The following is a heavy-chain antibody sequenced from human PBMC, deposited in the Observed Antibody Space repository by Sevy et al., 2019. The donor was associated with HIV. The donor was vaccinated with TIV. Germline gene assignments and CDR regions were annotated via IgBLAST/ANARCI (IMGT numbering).Heavy chain of an antibody. CDR3: VXXXXPXXXTGHNWFDL. Sequence: GGSLRLSCVGSGFVFEDFAVHWVRRSPGKGLEWVSGITGNGQKKFYEGSVKGRFSISRDNARKSLYLQMNNMNFDDXXXXXCVXXXXPXXXTGHNWFDLWGQGTLVTVSS. CDR1: GFVFEDFA. V-gene: IGHV3-9*01. D-gene: IGHD2-21*01. J-gene: IGHJ5*02. CDR2: ITGNGQKK.